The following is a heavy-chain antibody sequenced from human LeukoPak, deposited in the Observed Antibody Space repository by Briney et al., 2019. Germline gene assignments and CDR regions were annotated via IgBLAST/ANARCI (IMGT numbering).Heavy chain of an antibody. CDR2: IYYSGST. D-gene: IGHD1-14*01. CDR1: GGSISSHY. CDR3: ASVDRYYYYMDV. J-gene: IGHJ6*03. Sequence: SETLSLTCTVSGGSISSHYWSWIRQPPGKGLEWIGYIYYSGSTNYNPSLKSRFTISVDTSKNQFSLKLSPVTAADTAVYYCASVDRYYYYMDVWGKGTTVTVSS. V-gene: IGHV4-59*11.